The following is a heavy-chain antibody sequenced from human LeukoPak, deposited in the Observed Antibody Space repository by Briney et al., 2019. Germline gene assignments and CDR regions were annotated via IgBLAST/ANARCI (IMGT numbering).Heavy chain of an antibody. V-gene: IGHV4-38-2*02. D-gene: IGHD6-13*01. CDR3: ARERDSTFAYYYYMDV. CDR1: GYSISSGFY. CDR2: IYQSGST. J-gene: IGHJ6*03. Sequence: SETLSLTCTVSGYSISSGFYWGWIRQPPGKGLEWIGSIYQSGSTYYNPSLKSRVTMSVDTSKNQFSLKLTSVTAADTAVYYCARERDSTFAYYYYMDVWGKGTTVTVSS.